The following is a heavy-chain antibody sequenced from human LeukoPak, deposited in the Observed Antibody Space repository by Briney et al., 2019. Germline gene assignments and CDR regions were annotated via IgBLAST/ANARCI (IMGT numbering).Heavy chain of an antibody. Sequence: SETLSLTCTVSGASISSSRYYWGWIRQPPGKGPEWIGSIYYSGSTYYNPSLKSRVTIFVDTSKNQFSLKLSSVTAADTAVYYCASPWLLEAFDIWGQGTMVTVSS. J-gene: IGHJ3*02. V-gene: IGHV4-39*01. CDR1: GASISSSRYY. D-gene: IGHD3-22*01. CDR3: ASPWLLEAFDI. CDR2: IYYSGST.